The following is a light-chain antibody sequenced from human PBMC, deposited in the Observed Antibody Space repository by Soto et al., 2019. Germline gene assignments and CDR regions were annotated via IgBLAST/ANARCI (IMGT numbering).Light chain of an antibody. CDR1: QSISNW. V-gene: IGKV1-5*03. Sequence: DIQMTQSPSTQSASVGDRVTITCRASQSISNWLAWYQQKPGKAPKLLIYKASSLESGVPSRFSGSGSGTEFTLTISSLQPDDFATYYCQQYNSYPWTFGQGTKVEIK. CDR2: KAS. J-gene: IGKJ1*01. CDR3: QQYNSYPWT.